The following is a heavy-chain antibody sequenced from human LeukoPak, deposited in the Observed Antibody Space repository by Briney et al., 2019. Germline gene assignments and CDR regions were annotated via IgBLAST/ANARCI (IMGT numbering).Heavy chain of an antibody. V-gene: IGHV3-74*01. CDR3: ARPSAAGPYFDY. Sequence: GGSLRLSCAASGFTFSSYWMHWVRQAPGKGLVRVSHINTDGRSTGHADSVKGRFTISRDNAKNTLYPQMNSLRAEDTAVYYCARPSAAGPYFDYWGQGTLVTVSS. CDR1: GFTFSSYW. J-gene: IGHJ4*02. CDR2: INTDGRST. D-gene: IGHD6-13*01.